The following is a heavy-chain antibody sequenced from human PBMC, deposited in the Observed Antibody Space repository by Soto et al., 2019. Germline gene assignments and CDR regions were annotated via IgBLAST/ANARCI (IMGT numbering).Heavy chain of an antibody. Sequence: GGSLRLSCAASGLSFSDSGIHWVRQASGEGLEWVGRIRTKSNHYATAYAASVKGRFTISRDDSRNTAYLQMSSLETEDTAVYYCTRLHFIVEPGINYWGQGTLVTVSS. CDR1: GLSFSDSG. V-gene: IGHV3-73*01. CDR2: IRTKSNHYAT. D-gene: IGHD6-13*01. CDR3: TRLHFIVEPGINY. J-gene: IGHJ4*02.